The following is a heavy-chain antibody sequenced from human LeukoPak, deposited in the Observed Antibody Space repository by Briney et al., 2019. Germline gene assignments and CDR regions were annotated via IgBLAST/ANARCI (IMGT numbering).Heavy chain of an antibody. V-gene: IGHV3-66*01. J-gene: IGHJ4*02. Sequence: GGSLRLSCAASGFTVSSNYMSWVRQAPGKGLEWVSVIYSGGSTYYADSVKGRFTISRDNSKNTLYLRMNSLRAEDTAVYYCARDPTFYGDYGGGFDYWGQGTLVTVSS. D-gene: IGHD4-17*01. CDR1: GFTVSSNY. CDR2: IYSGGST. CDR3: ARDPTFYGDYGGGFDY.